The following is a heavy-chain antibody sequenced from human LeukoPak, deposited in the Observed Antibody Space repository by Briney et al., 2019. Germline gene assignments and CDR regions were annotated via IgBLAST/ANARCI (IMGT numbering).Heavy chain of an antibody. CDR1: GYTFTSYG. D-gene: IGHD1-26*01. CDR2: IIPIFGTA. CDR3: AKNYYAGAYYGWFAP. V-gene: IGHV1-69*05. Sequence: SVKVSCKASGYTFTSYGISWVRQAPGQGLEWMGGIIPIFGTANYAQNFQGRVTITTDESTSTAYMELSSLRVEDTAVYYCAKNYYAGAYYGWFAPWGQGTLVTVAS. J-gene: IGHJ5*02.